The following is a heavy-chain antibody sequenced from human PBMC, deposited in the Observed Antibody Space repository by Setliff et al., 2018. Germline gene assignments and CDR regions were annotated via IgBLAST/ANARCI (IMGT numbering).Heavy chain of an antibody. Sequence: SETLSLTCTVSGDSMNDNHWTWMRQPPGKGLEWIGYIYTSGGTNYNPSLKSRVTISVDMTENQFSLILRSVVAADTAVYYCARDVYLYDSSGYYYEMAQWYFDLWGRGTLVTVSS. V-gene: IGHV4-4*08. CDR3: ARDVYLYDSSGYYYEMAQWYFDL. CDR2: IYTSGGT. CDR1: GDSMNDNH. J-gene: IGHJ2*01. D-gene: IGHD3-22*01.